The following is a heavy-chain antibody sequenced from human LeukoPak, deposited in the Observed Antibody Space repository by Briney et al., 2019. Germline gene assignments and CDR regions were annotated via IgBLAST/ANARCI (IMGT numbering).Heavy chain of an antibody. V-gene: IGHV3-30*03. D-gene: IGHD4-17*01. CDR1: GFTFSSYG. CDR3: ATEIDYGDYVHNFDY. CDR2: ISYDGSIK. J-gene: IGHJ4*02. Sequence: GRSLRLSCAASGFTFSSYGMHWVRQAPGKGLEWVAVISYDGSIKYYADSLKGRFTISRDNSKNTLSLQMNSLRAEDTAVYYCATEIDYGDYVHNFDYWGREPWSPSPQ.